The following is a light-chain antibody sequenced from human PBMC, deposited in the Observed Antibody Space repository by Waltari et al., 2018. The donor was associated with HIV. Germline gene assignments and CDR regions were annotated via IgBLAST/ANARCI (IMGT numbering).Light chain of an antibody. CDR2: GNT. Sequence: QSVLTQPPSASGTAGQTNTINCSGRSSNIGRNTVNWYRQLPGTAPKLLIYGNTPRPSWVPDRFSGSKFGTSASLAISGLPSEDEADYYCAAWDDSRSGEVVFGGGTKLTVV. J-gene: IGLJ3*02. CDR3: AAWDDSRSGEVV. V-gene: IGLV1-44*01. CDR1: SSNIGRNT.